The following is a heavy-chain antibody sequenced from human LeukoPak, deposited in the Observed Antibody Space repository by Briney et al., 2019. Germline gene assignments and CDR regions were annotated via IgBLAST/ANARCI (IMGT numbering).Heavy chain of an antibody. CDR2: ISSSSSYI. Sequence: PGGSLRLSCAASGFTFSSYSMNWVRQAPGKGLEWVSSISSSSSYIYYADSVKGRFTISRDNAKNSLYLQISSLRADDTAVYYCASLSKYAFDMWGQGTMVTVSS. CDR1: GFTFSSYS. V-gene: IGHV3-21*06. J-gene: IGHJ3*02. CDR3: ASLSKYAFDM.